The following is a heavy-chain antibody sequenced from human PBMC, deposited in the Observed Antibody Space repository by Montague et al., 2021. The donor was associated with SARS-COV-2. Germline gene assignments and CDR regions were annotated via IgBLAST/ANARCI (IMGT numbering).Heavy chain of an antibody. J-gene: IGHJ4*02. CDR2: MKQDGSEK. CDR1: GFTFSTYW. CDR3: ARDEGSHSIYYYDSSGYYVY. Sequence: SLRLSCAASGFTFSTYWMSWVRQAPGKGLEWVADMKQDGSEKYYVDSVKGRFTISRDNAKSLLYLEMNILRAEDTAVYYCARDEGSHSIYYYDSSGYYVYWGQGTPVTVSS. V-gene: IGHV3-7*03. D-gene: IGHD3-22*01.